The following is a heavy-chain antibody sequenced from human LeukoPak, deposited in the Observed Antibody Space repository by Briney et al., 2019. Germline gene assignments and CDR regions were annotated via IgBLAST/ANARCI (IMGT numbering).Heavy chain of an antibody. V-gene: IGHV3-21*06. CDR1: GLTFSTSG. J-gene: IGHJ4*02. Sequence: PGGSLRLSCTASGLTFSTSGFNLVRQAPGKWLEWVASIGPTGSDRYHADSIKGRFTLSRDNAKNFLYLNMNRLRAEDTAVYYCAKETNGRHYDYWGQGTLLTVSS. D-gene: IGHD1-14*01. CDR3: AKETNGRHYDY. CDR2: IGPTGSDR.